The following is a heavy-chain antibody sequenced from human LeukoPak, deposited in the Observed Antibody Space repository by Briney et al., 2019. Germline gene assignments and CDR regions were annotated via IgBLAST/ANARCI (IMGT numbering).Heavy chain of an antibody. CDR2: IYYSGST. CDR1: GGSISSYY. J-gene: IGHJ4*02. Sequence: SETLSHTCTVSGGSISSYYWSWIRQPPGKGLEWIGYIYYSGSTNYNPSLKSRVTISVDTSKNQFSLKLSSVTAADTAVYYCARQADSRGTDGVSYYFDYWGQGTLVTVSS. D-gene: IGHD2-8*01. CDR3: ARQADSRGTDGVSYYFDY. V-gene: IGHV4-59*08.